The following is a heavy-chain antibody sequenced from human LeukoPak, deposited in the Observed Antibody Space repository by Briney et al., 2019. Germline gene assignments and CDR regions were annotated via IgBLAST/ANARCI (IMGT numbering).Heavy chain of an antibody. Sequence: SETLSLTCAVYGGSFSGYYWSWIRQPPGKGLEWIGEINHSGSTNYNPSLKSRVTISVDTSKNQFSLQLNSVTPEDTAVYYCAREGAMDSSSWYYEPYFDYWGQGTLVTVSS. J-gene: IGHJ4*02. CDR3: AREGAMDSSSWYYEPYFDY. CDR2: INHSGST. D-gene: IGHD6-13*01. CDR1: GGSFSGYY. V-gene: IGHV4-34*01.